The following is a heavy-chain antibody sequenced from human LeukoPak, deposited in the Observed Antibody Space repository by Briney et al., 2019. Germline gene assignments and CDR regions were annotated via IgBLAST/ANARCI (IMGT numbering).Heavy chain of an antibody. Sequence: PGGSLRFSCAASGFIFVSYTMHWVRQAPGKGLEWVAVMSYDGSIKYADSVKGRFTISRDNSKNTLYLQMNSLRAEDTAVYYCARDGEGYCGGVICRVFDYWGQGTLVTVSS. CDR1: GFIFVSYT. CDR2: MSYDGSIK. V-gene: IGHV3-30*04. J-gene: IGHJ4*02. CDR3: ARDGEGYCGGVICRVFDY. D-gene: IGHD2-15*01.